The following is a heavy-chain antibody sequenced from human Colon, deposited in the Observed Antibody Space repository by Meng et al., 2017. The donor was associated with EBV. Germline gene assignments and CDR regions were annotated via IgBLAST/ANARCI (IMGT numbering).Heavy chain of an antibody. CDR1: GGSISSGGFY. Sequence: QVQLQESGPGLVKPSQTLSLTCTVSGGSISSGGFYWSWIRQHPGKGLEWIGYIYYSGSTYYNPSLRSRVAISIDTSKNQFSLKLTSVTAADTAVYFCARTNYGDYNWFDPWGQGTLGTVDS. CDR3: ARTNYGDYNWFDP. CDR2: IYYSGST. V-gene: IGHV4-31*03. D-gene: IGHD4-17*01. J-gene: IGHJ5*02.